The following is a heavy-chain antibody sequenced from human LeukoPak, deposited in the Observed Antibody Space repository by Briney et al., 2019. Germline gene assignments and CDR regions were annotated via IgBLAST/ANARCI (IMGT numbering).Heavy chain of an antibody. V-gene: IGHV3-7*01. CDR3: AREYSSGWYYFDY. Sequence: GGSLRLSCAASGFTFSSYWMSWVRQAPGKGLEWVANIKQDGSEKYYVDSVKGRFTISRDNAKNSLYLQMNSLRAEDTAVYYCAREYSSGWYYFDYWGQGTLDTVSS. D-gene: IGHD6-19*01. J-gene: IGHJ4*02. CDR1: GFTFSSYW. CDR2: IKQDGSEK.